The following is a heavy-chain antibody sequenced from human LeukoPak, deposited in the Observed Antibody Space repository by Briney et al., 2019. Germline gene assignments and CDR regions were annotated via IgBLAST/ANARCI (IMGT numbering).Heavy chain of an antibody. CDR3: ARPRQWRRNDAFDI. V-gene: IGHV5-51*01. J-gene: IGHJ3*02. D-gene: IGHD6-19*01. Sequence: GESLKISCKGSGYSFTTYWIGWVRRMPGKGLEWMGIINPGDSDTRYSPSFQGQVTISADQSISTAHLQWSSLKASDTAMYYCARPRQWRRNDAFDIWGQGTMVIVSS. CDR2: INPGDSDT. CDR1: GYSFTTYW.